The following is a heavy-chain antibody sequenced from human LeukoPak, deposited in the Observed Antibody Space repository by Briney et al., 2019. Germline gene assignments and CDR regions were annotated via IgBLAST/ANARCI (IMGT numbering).Heavy chain of an antibody. CDR1: GFTFSSYA. V-gene: IGHV3-23*01. J-gene: IGHJ4*02. D-gene: IGHD3-3*01. CDR2: ISGSGGST. Sequence: GGSLRLSCAASGFTFSSYAMSWVRQAPGKGLEWVSAISGSGGSTYYADSVKGRFTISRDNSKNTLYLQMNSLRAEDTAVYYCAKDSVPADDFWSGYFDYWGQGALVTVSS. CDR3: AKDSVPADDFWSGYFDY.